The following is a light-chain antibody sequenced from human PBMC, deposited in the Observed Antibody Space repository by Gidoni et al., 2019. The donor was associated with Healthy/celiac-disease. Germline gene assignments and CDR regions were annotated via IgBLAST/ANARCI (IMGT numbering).Light chain of an antibody. Sequence: QSVLTQPPSASGTPGQRVTISCSGSSSNIGSYQVYWYQQLPGTAPKLLIYRNNQRPSGVPDRFSGSNSGTSASLAISGLRSEDEADYYCAAWDDSLSANWVFGGGTKLTVL. V-gene: IGLV1-47*01. CDR1: SSNIGSYQ. CDR3: AAWDDSLSANWV. J-gene: IGLJ3*02. CDR2: RNN.